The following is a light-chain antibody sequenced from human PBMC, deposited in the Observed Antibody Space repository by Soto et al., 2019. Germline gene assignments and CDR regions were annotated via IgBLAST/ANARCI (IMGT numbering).Light chain of an antibody. CDR2: GSS. V-gene: IGKV3-20*01. Sequence: EVVLTQSPGTLSLSPGERATLSCRASQTVSNNYLAWYQQKPDQAPRLLIFGSSDRAAGIPDRCSGCGSGTDFTLTISRLEPEDVAVYYCQQYGSSPPYTFGQRTKLEIK. CDR1: QTVSNNY. J-gene: IGKJ2*01. CDR3: QQYGSSPPYT.